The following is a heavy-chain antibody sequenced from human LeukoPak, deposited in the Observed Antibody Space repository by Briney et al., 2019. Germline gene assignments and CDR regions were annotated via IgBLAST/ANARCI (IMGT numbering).Heavy chain of an antibody. Sequence: SETLSLTCTVSGGSISSGDYYWRWIRQPPGRGLEWIAYMYYSGSTYYNPSLKSRVTMSADTSKNQLSLKLSSVTAADTAVYYCARPYYYDSRIDPWGQGILVTVSS. J-gene: IGHJ5*02. CDR1: GGSISSGDYY. V-gene: IGHV4-30-4*01. CDR2: MYYSGST. D-gene: IGHD3-22*01. CDR3: ARPYYYDSRIDP.